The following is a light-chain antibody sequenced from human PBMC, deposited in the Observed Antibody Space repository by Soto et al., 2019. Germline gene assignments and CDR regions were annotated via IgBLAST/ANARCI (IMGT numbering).Light chain of an antibody. Sequence: DIQMTQSPSTLSASVGDRVTITCRASQSISSWLAWYQQKPGKAPNLLIYKGSSLKSGVPSRFSGSGSGTEFTLTISSLQPDDFATYYCQQYDTYSTFGQGTKVEIK. CDR1: QSISSW. V-gene: IGKV1-5*03. CDR2: KGS. J-gene: IGKJ1*01. CDR3: QQYDTYST.